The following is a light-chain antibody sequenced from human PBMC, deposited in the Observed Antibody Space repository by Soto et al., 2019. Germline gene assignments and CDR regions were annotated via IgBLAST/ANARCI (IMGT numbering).Light chain of an antibody. Sequence: EIVMTQSPATLSVSPGERATLSCRASQSVSSNLAWYQQKPGQAPMLLIYGASTRDTGIPARFSGSGSGTEFTLTISSLQSEDFAVYYCQQYNNWPRTFGQGTKVEIK. CDR2: GAS. J-gene: IGKJ1*01. CDR3: QQYNNWPRT. CDR1: QSVSSN. V-gene: IGKV3-15*01.